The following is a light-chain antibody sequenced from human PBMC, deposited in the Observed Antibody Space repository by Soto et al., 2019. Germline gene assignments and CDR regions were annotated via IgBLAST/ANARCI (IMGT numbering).Light chain of an antibody. CDR1: SNDVGSFNR. Sequence: QSALTQPPSVSGSPGQSVTISCAGTSNDVGSFNRVSWYQKTPGTAPKVVIYEVSNRPSGVPDRFSGSRSGSTASLTISGLQAEDEAHYYCSLYTSSGTYVFGTGTKVIVL. V-gene: IGLV2-18*01. CDR3: SLYTSSGTYV. J-gene: IGLJ1*01. CDR2: EVS.